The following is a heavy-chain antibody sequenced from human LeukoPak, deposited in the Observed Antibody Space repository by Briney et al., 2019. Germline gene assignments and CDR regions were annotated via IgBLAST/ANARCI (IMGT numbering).Heavy chain of an antibody. D-gene: IGHD3-22*01. CDR2: INHSGST. J-gene: IGHJ4*02. CDR3: ARGGYDSSGYLDFDY. Sequence: PSETLSLTCAVYGGSFSGYYWSWIRQPPGKGLEWIGEINHSGSTNNNPSLKSRVTISVDTSKNQFSLKLSSVTAADTAVYYCARGGYDSSGYLDFDYWGQGTLVTVSS. V-gene: IGHV4-34*01. CDR1: GGSFSGYY.